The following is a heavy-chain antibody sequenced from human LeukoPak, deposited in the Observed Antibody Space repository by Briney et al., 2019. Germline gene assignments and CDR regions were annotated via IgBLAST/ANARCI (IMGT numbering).Heavy chain of an antibody. CDR3: ARADVVVPAAMNGYYMDV. Sequence: SETLSLTCAVSGGSISSSYWWSWVRQPPGKGLEWIGEVYHSGSTNYRPSLKSRVTLSVDTSKNQFSLKLSSVTAADTAVYYCARADVVVPAAMNGYYMDVWGKGTTVTISS. CDR1: GGSISSSYW. D-gene: IGHD2-2*01. CDR2: VYHSGST. J-gene: IGHJ6*03. V-gene: IGHV4-4*02.